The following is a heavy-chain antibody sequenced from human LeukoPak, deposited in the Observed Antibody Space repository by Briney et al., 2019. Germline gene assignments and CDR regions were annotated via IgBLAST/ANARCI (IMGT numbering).Heavy chain of an antibody. Sequence: PSETLSLTCTVSGGSISSSSYYWGWTRQPPGKGLEWIGSIYCSGSTYYNPSLRSRVTISVDTSKNQFSLKLSSVTAADTAVYYCARRQGPGFQWPSLGWFDPWGQGTLVTVSS. CDR3: ARRQGPGFQWPSLGWFDP. CDR2: IYCSGST. D-gene: IGHD6-19*01. CDR1: GGSISSSSYY. J-gene: IGHJ5*02. V-gene: IGHV4-39*01.